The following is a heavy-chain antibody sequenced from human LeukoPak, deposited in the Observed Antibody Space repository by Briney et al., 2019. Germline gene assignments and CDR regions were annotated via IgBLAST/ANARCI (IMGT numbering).Heavy chain of an antibody. V-gene: IGHV4-59*05. CDR1: GGSISSYY. CDR3: AGSLGTYYYDSSGPAAFDI. Sequence: SETLSLTCTVSGGSISSYYWSWIRQPPGKGLEWIGSIYYSGSTYYNPSLKSRVTISVDTSKNQFSLKLSCVTAADTAVYYCAGSLGTYYYDSSGPAAFDIWGQGTMVTVSS. CDR2: IYYSGST. J-gene: IGHJ3*02. D-gene: IGHD3-22*01.